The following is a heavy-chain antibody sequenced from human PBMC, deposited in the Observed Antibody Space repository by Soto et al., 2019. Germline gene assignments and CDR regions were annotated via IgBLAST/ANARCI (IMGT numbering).Heavy chain of an antibody. J-gene: IGHJ4*02. CDR3: ARDPSGESLLWFGERN. CDR1: GFTFSSYA. Sequence: QVQLVESGGGVGQPGRSLRLSCAASGFTFSSYAMHWVRQAPGKGLEWVALISYDGSNKYYADSVKGRFTISRDNSKNTLYLQMNSLRAEDTAVYYCARDPSGESLLWFGERNWGQGTLVTVSS. CDR2: ISYDGSNK. D-gene: IGHD3-10*01. V-gene: IGHV3-30-3*01.